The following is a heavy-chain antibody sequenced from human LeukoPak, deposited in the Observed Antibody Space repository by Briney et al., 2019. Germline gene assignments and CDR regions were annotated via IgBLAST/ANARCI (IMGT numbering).Heavy chain of an antibody. Sequence: PSETLSLTCTVSGGSISSYYWSWIRQPAGKGLEWIGHIYTSGNTNYNPSLKSRVTMSVDTSKNQFSLKLRSVTAADTAVYYCARPYNSGWKGGFDYWGQGTLVTVSS. CDR2: IYTSGNT. V-gene: IGHV4-4*07. CDR3: ARPYNSGWKGGFDY. D-gene: IGHD6-19*01. CDR1: GGSISSYY. J-gene: IGHJ4*02.